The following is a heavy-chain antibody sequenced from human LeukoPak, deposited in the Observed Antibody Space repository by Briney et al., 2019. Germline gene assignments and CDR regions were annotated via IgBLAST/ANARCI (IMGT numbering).Heavy chain of an antibody. V-gene: IGHV1-18*01. CDR3: ARDSYYDFWSGQGRYYYYMDV. CDR1: GYTFTSYG. Sequence: ASVKVSCKASGYTFTSYGISWVRQAPGQGLEWMGWISAYNGNTNYAQKLQGRVTMTTDTSTSTAYMELSRLRSDDTAVYYCARDSYYDFWSGQGRYYYYMDVWGKGTTVTVSS. J-gene: IGHJ6*03. D-gene: IGHD3-3*01. CDR2: ISAYNGNT.